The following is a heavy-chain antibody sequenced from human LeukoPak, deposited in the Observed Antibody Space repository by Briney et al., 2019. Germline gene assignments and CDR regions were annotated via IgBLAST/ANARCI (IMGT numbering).Heavy chain of an antibody. CDR3: ARGGPSSGWYFDY. D-gene: IGHD6-19*01. J-gene: IGHJ4*02. V-gene: IGHV3-33*01. CDR2: IWYDGSNK. CDR1: GFTFSSYG. Sequence: GGSLRLSCAASGFTFSSYGMHWVRQAPGTGLEWVAVIWYDGSNKYYADSVKGRFTISRDNSKNTLYLQMNSLRAEDTAVYYCARGGPSSGWYFDYWGQGTLVTVSS.